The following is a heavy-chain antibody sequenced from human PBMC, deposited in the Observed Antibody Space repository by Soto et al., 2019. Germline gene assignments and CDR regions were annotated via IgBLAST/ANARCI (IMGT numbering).Heavy chain of an antibody. J-gene: IGHJ6*02. CDR3: ARGYSYGYLVIDYYGMDV. V-gene: IGHV4-34*01. CDR1: GGSFSGYY. Sequence: PSETLSLTCAVYGGSFSGYYWCWIRQPPGKRLEWIGEINHGGSTNYNPSLKSRVTISVDTSKNQFSLKLSSVTAADTAVYYFARGYSYGYLVIDYYGMDVWGQGTTVTVSS. D-gene: IGHD5-18*01. CDR2: INHGGST.